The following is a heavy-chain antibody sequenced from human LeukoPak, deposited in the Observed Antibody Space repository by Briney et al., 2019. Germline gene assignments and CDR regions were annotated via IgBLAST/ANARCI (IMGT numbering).Heavy chain of an antibody. J-gene: IGHJ6*03. Sequence: NPSETLSLTCTVSGGSISSYYWSWIRQPAGKGLEWIGRIYTSGSTNYNPSLKSRATMSVDTSKNQFSLKLSSVTAADTAVYYCAREWADGCSGGSCYSLGYYYYYMDVWGKGTTVTVSS. CDR3: AREWADGCSGGSCYSLGYYYYYMDV. D-gene: IGHD2-15*01. CDR1: GGSISSYY. V-gene: IGHV4-4*07. CDR2: IYTSGST.